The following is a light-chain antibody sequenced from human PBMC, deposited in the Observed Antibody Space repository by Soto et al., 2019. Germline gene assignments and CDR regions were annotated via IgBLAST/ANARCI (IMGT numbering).Light chain of an antibody. J-gene: IGLJ2*01. Sequence: QSVLTQPASVSGSPGQSITISCTGTSSDVGTYNYVSWYQQHPGKAPKLMIYDVSNRPSGVSNRFSGSKSGNMASLTISGLKAEDEADYYCSSYTNSRGVVFGGGTKLTVL. CDR2: DVS. CDR1: SSDVGTYNY. V-gene: IGLV2-14*01. CDR3: SSYTNSRGVV.